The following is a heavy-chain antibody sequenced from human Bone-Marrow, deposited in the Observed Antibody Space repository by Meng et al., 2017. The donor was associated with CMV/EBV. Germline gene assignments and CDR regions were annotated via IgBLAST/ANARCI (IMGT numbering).Heavy chain of an antibody. CDR1: GFSVSNNY. V-gene: IGHV3-66*02. D-gene: IGHD2-15*01. Sequence: GESLKISCAPSGFSVSNNYMGWVRQAPGKGLEWVSDIYSGGDSYYADSVEGRFTISRDNSNNTLYLQMSRLRPDDTAVYYCARGYWRNGYPNWGQGTRVTVSS. CDR3: ARGYWRNGYPN. CDR2: IYSGGDS. J-gene: IGHJ4*02.